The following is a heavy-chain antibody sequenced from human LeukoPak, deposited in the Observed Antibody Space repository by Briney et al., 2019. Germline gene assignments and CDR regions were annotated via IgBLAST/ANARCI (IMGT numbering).Heavy chain of an antibody. V-gene: IGHV1-18*01. CDR2: ISPYDGNT. J-gene: IGHJ3*01. CDR1: NYTFASYG. D-gene: IGHD1-20*01. CDR3: VRVWPPNAVDRGMTYSDFTALDV. Sequence: ASVEVSCKASNYTFASYGLSWVRQAPGQGLHWVGWISPYDGNTNYAQRFQARVTMSIDKSTRTVYMELRRLRLDDTAVYYCVRVWPPNAVDRGMTYSDFTALDVWGQGTTVIVSS.